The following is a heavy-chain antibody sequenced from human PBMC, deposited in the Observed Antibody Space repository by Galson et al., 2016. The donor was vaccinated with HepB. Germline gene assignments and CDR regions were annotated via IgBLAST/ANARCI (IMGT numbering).Heavy chain of an antibody. J-gene: IGHJ4*02. D-gene: IGHD3-16*02. Sequence: SLRLSCAASGFTFTNYAMHWVRQAPGKGLEWVAVISYDGSNKYYVDSVKGRFTISRDNSKNTLYLQMHSLRAEDTAVYYCARDLPYYDYIWGSYRYEFSFDCWGQGTLVTVSS. V-gene: IGHV3-30-3*01. CDR2: ISYDGSNK. CDR1: GFTFTNYA. CDR3: ARDLPYYDYIWGSYRYEFSFDC.